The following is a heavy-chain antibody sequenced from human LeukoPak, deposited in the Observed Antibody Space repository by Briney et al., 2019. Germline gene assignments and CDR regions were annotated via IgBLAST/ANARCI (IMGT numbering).Heavy chain of an antibody. J-gene: IGHJ4*02. CDR1: GFTFSSYG. CDR2: IWYDGSNK. CDR3: ARDQGYFDY. Sequence: GGSLRLSCAASGFTFSSYGMHWVRQAPGKGLGWVAVIWYDGSNKYYADSVKGRFTISRDNSKNTLYLQMNSLRAEDTAVYYCARDQGYFDYWGQGTLVTVSS. V-gene: IGHV3-33*01.